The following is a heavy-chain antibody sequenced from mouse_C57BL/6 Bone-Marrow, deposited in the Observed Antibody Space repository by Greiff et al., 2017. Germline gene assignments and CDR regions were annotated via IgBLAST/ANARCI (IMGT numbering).Heavy chain of an antibody. CDR2: INYDGSST. D-gene: IGHD1-1*01. J-gene: IGHJ2*01. CDR3: ARDNGSRYFDY. Sequence: EVKLMASEGGLVQPGSSMKLSCTASGFTFSDYYMAWVRQVPEKGLEWVANINYDGSSTYYLDSLKSRFIISRDNAKNILYLQMSSLKSEDTATYYCARDNGSRYFDYWGQGTTLTVSS. V-gene: IGHV5-16*01. CDR1: GFTFSDYY.